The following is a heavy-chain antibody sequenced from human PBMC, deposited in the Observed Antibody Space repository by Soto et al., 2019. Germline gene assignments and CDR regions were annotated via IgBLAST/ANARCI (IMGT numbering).Heavy chain of an antibody. J-gene: IGHJ5*02. Sequence: SETLSLTCAVYGGSFSGYYWSWIRQPPGKGLEWIGEINHSGSTNYNLSLKSRVTISVDTSKNQFSLKLSSVTAADTAVYYCAGGRIVVVPAATPYNWFDPWGQGTLVTVSS. CDR1: GGSFSGYY. CDR2: INHSGST. V-gene: IGHV4-34*01. CDR3: AGGRIVVVPAATPYNWFDP. D-gene: IGHD2-2*01.